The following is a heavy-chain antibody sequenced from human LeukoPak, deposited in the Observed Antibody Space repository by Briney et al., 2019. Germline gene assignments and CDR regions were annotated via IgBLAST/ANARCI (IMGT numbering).Heavy chain of an antibody. CDR2: ISSSSSTI. V-gene: IGHV3-48*01. D-gene: IGHD3-22*01. Sequence: GGSLRLSCAASGFTFSSYSMNWVRRAPGKGLEWVSYISSSSSTIYYADSVKGRFTISRDNAKNSLYLQMNSLRAEDTAVYYCARAGYYDSSGYRDYWGQGTLVTVSS. J-gene: IGHJ4*02. CDR3: ARAGYYDSSGYRDY. CDR1: GFTFSSYS.